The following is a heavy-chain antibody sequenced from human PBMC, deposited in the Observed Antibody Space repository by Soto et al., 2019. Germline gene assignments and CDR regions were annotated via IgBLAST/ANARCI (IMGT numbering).Heavy chain of an antibody. CDR3: ARGLEYFQH. CDR2: ITNSGYT. CDR1: NGSFSGYY. Sequence: KPSETLSLTCDVFNGSFSGYYWSWIRQPPGEGLEWIGEITNSGYTNYNTSLKNRVTILIDRSKNHFSLKVTSVTAADTAVYYCARGLEYFQHWGQGTMVTVYS. V-gene: IGHV4-34*01. J-gene: IGHJ1*01.